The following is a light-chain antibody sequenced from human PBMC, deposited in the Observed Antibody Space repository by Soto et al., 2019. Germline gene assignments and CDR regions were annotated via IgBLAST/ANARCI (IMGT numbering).Light chain of an antibody. CDR3: QQYGSSPWT. V-gene: IGKV3-20*01. CDR2: DAS. Sequence: EVVLTQSPDTLSLPPGERATLSCRASQSISSYLAWYQQKPGQAPRLLIYDASSRATGIPARFSGSGSGTDFTLTISRLEPEDFAVYYCQQYGSSPWTFGQGTTGDIK. J-gene: IGKJ1*01. CDR1: QSISSY.